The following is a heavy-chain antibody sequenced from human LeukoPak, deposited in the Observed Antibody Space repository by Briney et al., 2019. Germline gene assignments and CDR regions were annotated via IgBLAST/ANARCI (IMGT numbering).Heavy chain of an antibody. CDR2: ISWNSGSI. Sequence: GRSLRLSCAASGFTFDDYAMHWVRQAPGKGLEWVSGISWNSGSIGYADSVKGRFTISRDNAKNSLYLQMNSLRAEDTALYYCAKEIYGSGHKWGFDYWGQGTLVTVSS. D-gene: IGHD3-10*01. J-gene: IGHJ4*02. V-gene: IGHV3-9*01. CDR3: AKEIYGSGHKWGFDY. CDR1: GFTFDDYA.